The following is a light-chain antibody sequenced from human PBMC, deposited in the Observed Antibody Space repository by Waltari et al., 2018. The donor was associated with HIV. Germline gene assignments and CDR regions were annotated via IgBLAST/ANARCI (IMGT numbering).Light chain of an antibody. V-gene: IGLV3-21*02. J-gene: IGLJ3*02. CDR2: DNT. Sequence: SNVLTQPPSVSVAPGQTARNTCGENNIGIKSVHWYQQKPGQAPVLVVYDNTDRPSGIPERFSGSNSGKTATLTIRGVEAGDEADYYCQVWDTSREWVFGGGTKLTVL. CDR3: QVWDTSREWV. CDR1: NIGIKS.